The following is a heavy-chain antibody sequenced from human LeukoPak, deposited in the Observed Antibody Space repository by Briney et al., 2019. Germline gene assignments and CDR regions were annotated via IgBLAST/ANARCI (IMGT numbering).Heavy chain of an antibody. D-gene: IGHD4-23*01. Sequence: SETLSLTCTVSGVSITTYYWSWIRQPPGKGLEWIGYIYHSGSTNYNPSLKSRVTISVDTSKNEFSLKLTSVTAADTAVYYCARGWATVVIYMDVWGKGTTVTVSS. CDR1: GVSITTYY. V-gene: IGHV4-59*13. CDR3: ARGWATVVIYMDV. CDR2: IYHSGST. J-gene: IGHJ6*03.